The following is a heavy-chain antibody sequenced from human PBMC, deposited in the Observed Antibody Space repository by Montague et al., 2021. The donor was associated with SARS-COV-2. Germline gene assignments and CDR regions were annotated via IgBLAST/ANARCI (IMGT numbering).Heavy chain of an antibody. CDR2: LVTSGAT. D-gene: IGHD3-3*01. CDR1: GGSITSKTHY. V-gene: IGHV4-61*02. J-gene: IGHJ6*03. CDR3: ARDSPHFDFWRGHYGDKYYMDI. Sequence: TLSLTCTVSGGSITSKTHYWDWVRQPAGKGLEWIGRLVTSGATNFNPCLKSRLTISRDTSKNEFYLKLSSVTAADTAVYYCARDSPHFDFWRGHYGDKYYMDIWGKGTTVTVS.